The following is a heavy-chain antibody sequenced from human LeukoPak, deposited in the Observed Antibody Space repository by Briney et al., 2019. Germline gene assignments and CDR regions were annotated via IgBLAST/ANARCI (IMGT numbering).Heavy chain of an antibody. V-gene: IGHV5-51*01. CDR1: GYSFTSYW. Sequence: GESLKISCKGSGYSFTSYWIGWGRQMPGKGLEWMGIIYPGDSDTRYSPSFQGQVTISADKSISTAYLQWSSLKASDTAMYYCASGGVDRIFPSSFDPWGQGTLVTVSS. CDR2: IYPGDSDT. CDR3: ASGGVDRIFPSSFDP. D-gene: IGHD3-16*01. J-gene: IGHJ5*02.